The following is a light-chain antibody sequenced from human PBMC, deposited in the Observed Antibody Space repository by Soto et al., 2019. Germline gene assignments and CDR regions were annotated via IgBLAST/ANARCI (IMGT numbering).Light chain of an antibody. CDR1: QSVSSSY. Sequence: IVLTQSPAPLSVSPGERATLSCRASQSVSSSYLAWYQQKPGQAPRLLIYDAYNRATGIPPRFSGSGSGTDFTLTISSLEPEDSAVYYCQQRHMWPITFGQGTRLEIK. CDR3: QQRHMWPIT. V-gene: IGKV3D-20*02. CDR2: DAY. J-gene: IGKJ5*01.